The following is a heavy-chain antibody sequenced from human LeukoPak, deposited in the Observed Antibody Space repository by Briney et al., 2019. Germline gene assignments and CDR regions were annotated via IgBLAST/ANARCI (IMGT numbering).Heavy chain of an antibody. CDR3: ARVNYDFWSGLTYNWFDP. Sequence: PSETLSLTCTVSGGSISSSSYYWGWIRQPSGKGLEWIGSIYYSGSTYYNPSLKSRVAISVDTSKNQFSLKLSSVTAADTAVYYCARVNYDFWSGLTYNWFDPWGQGTLVTVSS. V-gene: IGHV4-39*07. D-gene: IGHD3-3*01. CDR2: IYYSGST. J-gene: IGHJ5*02. CDR1: GGSISSSSYY.